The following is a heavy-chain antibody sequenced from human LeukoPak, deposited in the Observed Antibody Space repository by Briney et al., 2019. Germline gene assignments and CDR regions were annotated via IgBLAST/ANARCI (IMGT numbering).Heavy chain of an antibody. J-gene: IGHJ6*02. CDR3: ASGQWREVYGMDV. Sequence: GGSLRLSCAASGFTFSSYSMNWVRQAAGKGLEWVSYISSSSSTIYYADSVKGRFTISRDNAKNSLYLQMNSQRAADTAVYYCASGQWREVYGMDVWGQGTTVTVSS. D-gene: IGHD6-19*01. CDR2: ISSSSSTI. V-gene: IGHV3-48*04. CDR1: GFTFSSYS.